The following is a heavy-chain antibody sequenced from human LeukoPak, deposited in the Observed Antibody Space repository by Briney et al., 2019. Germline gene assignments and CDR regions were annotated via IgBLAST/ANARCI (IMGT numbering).Heavy chain of an antibody. CDR1: GFTVSSDY. J-gene: IGHJ4*02. D-gene: IGHD3-10*01. CDR3: GRDASGSRPNS. V-gene: IGHV3-53*01. CDR2: IDVAGNT. Sequence: GSLRLSCAASGFTVSSDYMTWVRQAPGKGLEWLSSIDVAGNTIYAHYVRGRFTISRDNSKNTLYLQMNSLRVDDTAVYFCGRDASGSRPNSWGPGTLVTVTS.